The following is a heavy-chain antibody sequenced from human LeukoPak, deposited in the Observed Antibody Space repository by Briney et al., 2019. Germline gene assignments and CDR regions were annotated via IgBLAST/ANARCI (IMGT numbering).Heavy chain of an antibody. Sequence: PSETLSLTCAVYGGSFSGYYWSWVRQPPGKGLEWIGEINHSGSTNYNPSLKSRVTISVDTSKNQFSLKLSSVTAADTAVYYCARGQFVEMAPRAQGYWGQGTLVTISS. J-gene: IGHJ4*02. V-gene: IGHV4-34*01. CDR1: GGSFSGYY. D-gene: IGHD5-24*01. CDR2: INHSGST. CDR3: ARGQFVEMAPRAQGY.